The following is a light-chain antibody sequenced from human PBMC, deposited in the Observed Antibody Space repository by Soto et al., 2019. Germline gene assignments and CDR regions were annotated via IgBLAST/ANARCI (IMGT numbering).Light chain of an antibody. CDR3: QQFNSYPHT. Sequence: AIQLTQSPCSLSASVEDRVTITCRASQGISSALAWYQQKPGKAPKLLIYDASSLESGVPSRFSGSGSGTDFTLTISSLQPEDFAAYYCQQFNSYPHTLGGGTKVEIK. CDR2: DAS. J-gene: IGKJ4*01. CDR1: QGISSA. V-gene: IGKV1-13*02.